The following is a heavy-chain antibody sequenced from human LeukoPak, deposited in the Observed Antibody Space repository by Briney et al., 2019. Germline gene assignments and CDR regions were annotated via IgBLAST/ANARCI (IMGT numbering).Heavy chain of an antibody. CDR3: AVSSYDSSGYEGWLLDY. CDR2: IYYSGST. CDR1: GGSISSSSYY. D-gene: IGHD3-22*01. V-gene: IGHV4-39*07. Sequence: PSETLSLTCTVSGGSISSSSYYWGWIRQPPGKGLEWIGSIYYSGSTYYNPSLKSRVTISVDTSKNQFSLKLSSVTAADTAVYYCAVSSYDSSGYEGWLLDYWGQGTLVTVSS. J-gene: IGHJ4*02.